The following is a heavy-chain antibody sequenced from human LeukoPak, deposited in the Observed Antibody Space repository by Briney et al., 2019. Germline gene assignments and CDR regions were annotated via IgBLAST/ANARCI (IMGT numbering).Heavy chain of an antibody. D-gene: IGHD3-16*01. Sequence: GGSLRLSCAASGFTFSSYGMNWVRQAPGKGLEWVSSISSSSSYIYYADSVKGRFTISRDNAKNSLYLQMNSLRAEDTAVYYCAALRRGKYGMDVWGQGTTVTVSS. CDR2: ISSSSSYI. J-gene: IGHJ6*02. CDR3: AALRRGKYGMDV. CDR1: GFTFSSYG. V-gene: IGHV3-21*01.